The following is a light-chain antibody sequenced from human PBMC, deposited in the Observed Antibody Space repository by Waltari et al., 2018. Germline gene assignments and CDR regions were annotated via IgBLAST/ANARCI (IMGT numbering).Light chain of an antibody. CDR2: EGS. CDR1: SSDVGSYNL. J-gene: IGLJ2*01. CDR3: CSYAGGRNVI. V-gene: IGLV2-23*01. Sequence: QSALTQPASVSGSPGQSITISCTGTSSDVGSYNLVSWYQQHPGKAPQLMIYEGSKRPSVISNRFSPSKSGNTASLTISGLQAEDEADYYCCSYAGGRNVIFGGGTKLTVL.